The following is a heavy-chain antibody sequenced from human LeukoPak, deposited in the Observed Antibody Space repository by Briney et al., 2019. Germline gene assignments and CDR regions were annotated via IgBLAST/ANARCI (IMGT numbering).Heavy chain of an antibody. CDR3: ARDPGGYYGHFDY. Sequence: PGRSLRLSCAASGFTFSSYAMHWVRQAPGKGLEWVAVISYDGSNKYYADSVKGGFTISRDNSKNTLYLQMNSLRAEDTAVYYCARDPGGYYGHFDYWGQGTLVTVSS. CDR2: ISYDGSNK. CDR1: GFTFSSYA. V-gene: IGHV3-30-3*01. D-gene: IGHD3-22*01. J-gene: IGHJ4*02.